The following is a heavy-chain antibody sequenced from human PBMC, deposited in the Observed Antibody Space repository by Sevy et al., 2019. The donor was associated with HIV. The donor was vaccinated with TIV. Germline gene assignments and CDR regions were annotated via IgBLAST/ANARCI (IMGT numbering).Heavy chain of an antibody. CDR1: GYTFNTYR. Sequence: ASVKVSCKVSGYTFNTYRIHWVRQAPGQGLEWMGWISPHNGETNYAQRLQGRVTMLNDTSSRTAYMELKSLRSDDTAVYYWARAYCSGGRCYSLASWGQGTLVTVSS. D-gene: IGHD2-15*01. V-gene: IGHV1-18*01. J-gene: IGHJ5*02. CDR3: ARAYCSGGRCYSLAS. CDR2: ISPHNGET.